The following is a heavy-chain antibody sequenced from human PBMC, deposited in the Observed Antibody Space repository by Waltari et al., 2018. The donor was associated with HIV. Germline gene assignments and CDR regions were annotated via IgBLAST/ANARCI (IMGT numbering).Heavy chain of an antibody. Sequence: QVQLVQSGSEVKKPGASVRVSCKASRYTFSTYDMNWVRQAYGQVLEWMGWMNPNSGATGYAQKFQGRVSMTRSTSIRTAYMELSSLTSEDTAVYYCARTDRGVNGQEFDYWGQGTLVTVSS. CDR2: MNPNSGAT. V-gene: IGHV1-8*01. CDR1: RYTFSTYD. CDR3: ARTDRGVNGQEFDY. D-gene: IGHD3-10*01. J-gene: IGHJ4*02.